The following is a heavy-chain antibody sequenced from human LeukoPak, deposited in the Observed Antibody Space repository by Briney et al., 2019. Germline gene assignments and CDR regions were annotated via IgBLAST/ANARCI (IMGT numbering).Heavy chain of an antibody. V-gene: IGHV1-2*02. J-gene: IGHJ6*02. D-gene: IGHD6-6*01. CDR2: IRPNSGGT. CDR3: ATYSNSTLQYYYGLDV. Sequence: ASVKVSCKTSGYTFTGYYLHWVRQAPGQGLEWMGWIRPNSGGTKNAQKFQGRVTMTRDTSISTAYMELIRLTSDDTAVYYCATYSNSTLQYYYGLDVWGQGTTVTVSS. CDR1: GYTFTGYY.